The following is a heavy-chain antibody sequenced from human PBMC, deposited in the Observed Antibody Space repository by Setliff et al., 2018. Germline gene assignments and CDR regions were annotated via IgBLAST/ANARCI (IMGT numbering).Heavy chain of an antibody. CDR1: GGSISSGGYY. CDR2: INHSGST. J-gene: IGHJ5*02. CDR3: ARALPLGFRSALIP. V-gene: IGHV4-39*07. D-gene: IGHD3-16*02. Sequence: SETLSLTCTVSGGSISSGGYYWSWIRQPPGKGLEWIGEINHSGSTNYNPSLKSRVTISVDTSKNQFSLKLSSVTAADTAVYYCARALPLGFRSALIPWGQGTLVTVS.